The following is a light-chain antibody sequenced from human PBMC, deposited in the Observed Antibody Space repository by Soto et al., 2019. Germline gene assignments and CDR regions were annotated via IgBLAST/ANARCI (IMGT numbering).Light chain of an antibody. CDR2: KAS. Sequence: DIQMTQSPSTVSASVGDRVAITCRASDNIDTWVAWYQQKPGEAPKLLVYKASKLENGDPSRFAGFGSGTEFTLSIASLQPDDSATYSGQHYNSYSRTFGQGTKVEIK. CDR3: QHYNSYSRT. J-gene: IGKJ1*01. CDR1: DNIDTW. V-gene: IGKV1-5*03.